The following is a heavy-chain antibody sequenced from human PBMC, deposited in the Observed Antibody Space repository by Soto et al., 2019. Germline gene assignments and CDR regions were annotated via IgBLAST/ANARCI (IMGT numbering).Heavy chain of an antibody. CDR2: IKQDGSEK. D-gene: IGHD1-1*01. CDR1: GFTIRTYG. V-gene: IGHV3-7*01. Sequence: GGSLSLSCEASGFTIRTYGMSWVRQAPGKGLEWVSNIKQDGSEKYYMDSLKGRFTISRDNAKNSVYLLMNSLRAEDTAVYYCARGKDGRRAGTYYFDMDVWGKGTTVTVSS. J-gene: IGHJ6*03. CDR3: ARGKDGRRAGTYYFDMDV.